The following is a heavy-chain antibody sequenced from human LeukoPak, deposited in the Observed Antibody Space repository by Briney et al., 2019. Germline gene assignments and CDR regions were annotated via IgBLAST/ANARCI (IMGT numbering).Heavy chain of an antibody. CDR1: GFPFSSYD. J-gene: IGHJ6*03. Sequence: GGSLRLSCATSGFPFSSYDMSWVRQAPGKGLEWVSTISGNSGSTYYADSVKGRFTISRDNSKNSLYLQMDSLRVEDTAVYYCVRDPSYGSSWYYYMDVWGKGTTVTVSS. CDR3: VRDPSYGSSWYYYMDV. CDR2: ISGNSGST. V-gene: IGHV3-23*01. D-gene: IGHD6-13*01.